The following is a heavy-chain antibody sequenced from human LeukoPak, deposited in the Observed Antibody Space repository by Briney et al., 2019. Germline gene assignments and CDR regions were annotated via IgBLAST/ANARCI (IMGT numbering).Heavy chain of an antibody. D-gene: IGHD5-18*01. CDR1: GGSFSGYY. CDR2: INHSGST. CDR3: ARGGYSYGLR. J-gene: IGHJ4*02. Sequence: PSETLSLTRAVYGGSFSGYYWSWIRQPPGKGLEWIGEINHSGSTNYNPSLKSRVTISVDTSKNQFSLKLSSVTAADTAVYYCARGGYSYGLRWGQGTLVTVSS. V-gene: IGHV4-34*01.